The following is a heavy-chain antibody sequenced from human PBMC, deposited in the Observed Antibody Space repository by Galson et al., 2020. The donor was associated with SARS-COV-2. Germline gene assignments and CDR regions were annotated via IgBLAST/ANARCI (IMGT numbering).Heavy chain of an antibody. D-gene: IGHD3-3*01. Sequence: SETLSLTCTVSGGSISSGGYYWSWIRQHPGKGLEWIGYIYYSGSTYYNPSLKSRVTISVDTSKNQFSLKLSSVTAADTAVYYCARNPGREWMEPSYSYGMDVWGQGTTVTVSS. V-gene: IGHV4-31*03. J-gene: IGHJ6*02. CDR2: IYYSGST. CDR1: GGSISSGGYY. CDR3: ARNPGREWMEPSYSYGMDV.